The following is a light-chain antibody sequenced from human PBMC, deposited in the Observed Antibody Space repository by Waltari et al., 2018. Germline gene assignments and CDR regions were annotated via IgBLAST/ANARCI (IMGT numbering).Light chain of an antibody. Sequence: EIVLTQSPGTLSLSPGERATLSCRASQSVSNSYLAWYQQKPGQAPRLLIYGASTRATGIPDRFSGSGSGTDFTLTISRLEPEDFAVYYCQQYGTSPTLGQGTKVEIK. CDR2: GAS. V-gene: IGKV3-20*01. CDR1: QSVSNSY. J-gene: IGKJ1*01. CDR3: QQYGTSPT.